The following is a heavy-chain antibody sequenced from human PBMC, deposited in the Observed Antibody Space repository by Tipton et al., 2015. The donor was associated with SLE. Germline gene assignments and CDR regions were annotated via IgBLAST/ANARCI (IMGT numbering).Heavy chain of an antibody. CDR1: GFTFSSYG. Sequence: SLRLSCAASGFTFSSYGMHWVRQAPGKGLEWVAVISYDGSNKYYADSVKGRFTISRDNSKNTLYLQMNSLRAEDTAVYYCAKDNPHIVATVFDSWGQGTLVTVSS. CDR3: AKDNPHIVATVFDS. V-gene: IGHV3-30*18. CDR2: ISYDGSNK. J-gene: IGHJ4*02. D-gene: IGHD5-12*01.